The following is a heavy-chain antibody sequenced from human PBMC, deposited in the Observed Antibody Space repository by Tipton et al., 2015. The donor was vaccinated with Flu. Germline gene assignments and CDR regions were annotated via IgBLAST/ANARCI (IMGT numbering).Heavy chain of an antibody. J-gene: IGHJ4*02. CDR3: ARGPTCCGGGGYYYFVF. Sequence: SLRLSCAASGFTFNSYWMSWVRQAPGKGLEWVANIKQDGSEESYVDSVKGRFTITRDNAKRSLYLQMNSLRAEDTAVYYCARGPTCCGGGGYYYFVFWGQGTLVTVSS. CDR1: GFTFNSYW. V-gene: IGHV3-7*01. CDR2: IKQDGSEE. D-gene: IGHD2-21*01.